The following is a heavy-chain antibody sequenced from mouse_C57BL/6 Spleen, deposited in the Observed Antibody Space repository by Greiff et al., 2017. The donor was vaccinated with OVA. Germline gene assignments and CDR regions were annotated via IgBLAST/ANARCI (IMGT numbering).Heavy chain of an antibody. CDR1: GYTFTSYW. CDR2: IHPNSGST. V-gene: IGHV1-64*01. J-gene: IGHJ2*01. CDR3: ARGYYYGSSYSY. D-gene: IGHD1-1*01. Sequence: VQLQQPGAELVKPGASVKLSCKASGYTFTSYWMHWVKQRPGQGLEWIGMIHPNSGSTNYNEKFKSKATLTVDKSSSTAYMQLSSLTSEDSAVYYCARGYYYGSSYSYWGQGTTLTVSS.